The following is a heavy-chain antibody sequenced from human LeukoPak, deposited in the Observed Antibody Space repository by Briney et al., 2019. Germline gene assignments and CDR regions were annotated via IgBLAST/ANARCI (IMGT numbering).Heavy chain of an antibody. D-gene: IGHD5-12*01. Sequence: PSQTLSLTCTVSGYSISSGYYWGWIRQPPGKGLEWIGSIYHSGSTYYNPSLKSRVTISVDTSKNQFSLKLTSVTAADTAVYYCARVGRYSGYDSVDFWGQGTLVTVSS. CDR2: IYHSGST. V-gene: IGHV4-38-2*02. J-gene: IGHJ4*02. CDR3: ARVGRYSGYDSVDF. CDR1: GYSISSGYY.